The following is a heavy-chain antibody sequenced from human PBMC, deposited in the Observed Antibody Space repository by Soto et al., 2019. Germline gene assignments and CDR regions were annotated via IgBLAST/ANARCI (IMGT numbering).Heavy chain of an antibody. D-gene: IGHD4-4*01. Sequence: ASVKVSCKTSGYTFINFGITWVRQAPGQGLEWLGKIRGYNGDTNYAPKHQGRVTMTTDTSTSTAYLELRTLRSDDTAVYYFAKGRHRNPDYWGQGTLVTVSS. CDR1: GYTFINFG. CDR3: AKGRHRNPDY. V-gene: IGHV1-18*04. J-gene: IGHJ4*02. CDR2: IRGYNGDT.